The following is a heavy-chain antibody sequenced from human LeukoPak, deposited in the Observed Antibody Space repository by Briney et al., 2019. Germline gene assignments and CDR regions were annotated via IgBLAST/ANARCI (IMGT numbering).Heavy chain of an antibody. CDR1: GFTFSNYG. CDR2: IWYDGSNK. D-gene: IGHD6-13*01. J-gene: IGHJ4*02. Sequence: GGSPRLSCAASGFTFSNYGMHWGRQAPGKGLEWGADIWYDGSNKYYADSVKGRFTISRDNSKNTLYLQMDSLRAEDTAVYYCARDLEAAAGIGYWGQGILVTVSS. CDR3: ARDLEAAAGIGY. V-gene: IGHV3-33*01.